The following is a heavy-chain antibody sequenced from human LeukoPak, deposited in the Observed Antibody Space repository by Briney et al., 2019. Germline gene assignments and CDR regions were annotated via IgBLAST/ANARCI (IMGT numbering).Heavy chain of an antibody. CDR3: ARDLGYCTGGTCYPNWFDP. Sequence: ASVTVSCKASGYTFTSYAMHWVRRAPGQRLEWMGWINAGNDNTKYSQKFQGRVTITRNTSASTAYMELNSLRSEDTAVYYCARDLGYCTGGTCYPNWFDPWGQGTLVTVSS. CDR2: INAGNDNT. CDR1: GYTFTSYA. D-gene: IGHD2-15*01. V-gene: IGHV1-3*01. J-gene: IGHJ5*02.